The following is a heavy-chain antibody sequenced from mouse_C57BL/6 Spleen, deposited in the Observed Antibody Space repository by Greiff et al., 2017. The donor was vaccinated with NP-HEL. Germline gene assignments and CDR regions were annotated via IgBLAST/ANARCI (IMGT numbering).Heavy chain of an antibody. J-gene: IGHJ2*01. CDR3: ARSTTVASEYYFDY. Sequence: QVQLQQPGAELVKPGASVKLSCKASGYTFTSYWMQWVKQRPGQGLEWIGEIDPSDSYTNYNQKFKGKATLTVDTSSSTAYMQLSSLTSEDSAVYYCARSTTVASEYYFDYWGQGTTLTVSS. V-gene: IGHV1-50*01. CDR1: GYTFTSYW. CDR2: IDPSDSYT. D-gene: IGHD1-1*01.